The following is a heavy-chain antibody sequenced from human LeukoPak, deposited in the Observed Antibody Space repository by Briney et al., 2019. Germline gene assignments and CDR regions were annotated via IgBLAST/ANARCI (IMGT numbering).Heavy chain of an antibody. V-gene: IGHV3-23*01. Sequence: GGSLRLSCAASGFTFSSYALSWVRQAPGKGLEWVSAISGSGGSTYYADSVKGRFTISRDNSKNTLYLQVNSLRAEDTAVYYCAKGGKWDVTPFDYWGQGTLVTVSS. J-gene: IGHJ4*02. CDR1: GFTFSSYA. CDR2: ISGSGGST. D-gene: IGHD1-26*01. CDR3: AKGGKWDVTPFDY.